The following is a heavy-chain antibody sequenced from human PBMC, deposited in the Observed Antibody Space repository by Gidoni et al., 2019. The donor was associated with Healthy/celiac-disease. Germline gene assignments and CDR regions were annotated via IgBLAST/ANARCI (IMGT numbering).Heavy chain of an antibody. CDR2: IDPSDSYT. J-gene: IGHJ4*02. V-gene: IGHV5-10-1*03. D-gene: IGHD5-12*01. CDR1: GYSFTSYW. Sequence: EVQLVQSGAEVNKPGESLRNSRKGSGYSFTSYWISWVRQMPGKGLEWMGRIDPSDSYTNYSPSFQGHVTISADKSISTAYLQWSSLKASDTAMYYCARVVATSPVGGSDFDYWGQGTLVTVSS. CDR3: ARVVATSPVGGSDFDY.